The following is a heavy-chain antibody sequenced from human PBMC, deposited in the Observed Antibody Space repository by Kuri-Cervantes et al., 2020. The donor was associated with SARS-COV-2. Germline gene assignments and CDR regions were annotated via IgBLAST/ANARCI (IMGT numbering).Heavy chain of an antibody. V-gene: IGHV3-7*05. J-gene: IGHJ4*02. Sequence: GGSLRLSCAASGFTFSSYWMSWVRQAPGKGLEWVANIKQDGSEKYYVDSVKGRFTISRDNSKNTLYLQMNSLRAEDTAVYYCARLRFLEWLSPFDQWGQGTLVTVSS. D-gene: IGHD3-3*01. CDR2: IKQDGSEK. CDR3: ARLRFLEWLSPFDQ. CDR1: GFTFSSYW.